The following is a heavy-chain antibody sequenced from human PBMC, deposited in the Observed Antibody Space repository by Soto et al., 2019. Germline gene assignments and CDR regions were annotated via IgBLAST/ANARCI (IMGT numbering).Heavy chain of an antibody. CDR2: IGPESGAT. J-gene: IGHJ4*02. CDR3: GRGRSGQIVVFY. Sequence: GASVKVSCKASGYTFTGHYIHWVRQAPEQGPEWMGEIGPESGATRYAQKFQDRVTMTRDKSITTVYMELNNLSPDDTAVYYCGRGRSGQIVVFYWGQGTPVTVSS. V-gene: IGHV1-2*02. CDR1: GYTFTGHY. D-gene: IGHD5-12*01.